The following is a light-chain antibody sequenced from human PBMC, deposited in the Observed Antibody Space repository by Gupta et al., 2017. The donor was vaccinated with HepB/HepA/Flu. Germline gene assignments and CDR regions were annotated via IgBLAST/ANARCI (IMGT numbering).Light chain of an antibody. Sequence: DIQMTQSPSSLSASVGDRVTITCQASQDISNYLNWYQQKSGKAPKLLIYDASNLETRVPSRFSGSGSGTDFTFTISSLQPEDIATYYCQQYDNLPMSSFGQGTKLEIK. CDR1: QDISNY. V-gene: IGKV1-33*01. J-gene: IGKJ2*04. CDR3: QQYDNLPMSS. CDR2: DAS.